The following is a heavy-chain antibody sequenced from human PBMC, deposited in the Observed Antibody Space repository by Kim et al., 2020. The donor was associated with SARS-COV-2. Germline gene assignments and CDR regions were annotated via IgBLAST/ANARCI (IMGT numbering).Heavy chain of an antibody. V-gene: IGHV3-23*01. Sequence: GGSLRLSCVASGFTFDTYAMSWVRQAPGKGLEWVSVISGGGVNKYYADSVRGRFTISRDNSKNTLYLQMNSLRDEDTALYYCAKMGMMDGYKYFYYYAM. J-gene: IGHJ6*01. CDR3: AKMGMMDGYKYFYYYAM. CDR2: ISGGGVNK. CDR1: GFTFDTYA. D-gene: IGHD5-18*01.